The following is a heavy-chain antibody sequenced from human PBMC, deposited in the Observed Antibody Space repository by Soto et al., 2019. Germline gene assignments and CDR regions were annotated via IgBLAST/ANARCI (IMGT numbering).Heavy chain of an antibody. Sequence: ASVKVSCKASGYTFTSYAIDWVRQAPGQRLEWMGWINAGNGNTKYSQKFQGRVTITRDTSASTAYMELTSVTAADTAIYYCAGARQYYDCELDPWGQGTLVTVSS. J-gene: IGHJ5*02. V-gene: IGHV1-3*01. CDR2: INAGNGNT. D-gene: IGHD3-9*01. CDR3: AGARQYYDCELDP. CDR1: GYTFTSYA.